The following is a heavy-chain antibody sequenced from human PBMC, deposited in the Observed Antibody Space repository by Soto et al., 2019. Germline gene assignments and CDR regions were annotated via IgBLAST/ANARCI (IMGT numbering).Heavy chain of an antibody. CDR1: GGSFSGHY. V-gene: IGHV4-34*01. Sequence: SETLSLTCAVYGGSFSGHYWSWIRQSPTKGLEWIGEINYSGITNENPSLKSRVTISVDTSKNQFSLKLRSVAAADTALYFCARGVTMMDAPDKYYFDSWGQGSLVTVSS. D-gene: IGHD3-22*01. CDR3: ARGVTMMDAPDKYYFDS. J-gene: IGHJ4*02. CDR2: INYSGIT.